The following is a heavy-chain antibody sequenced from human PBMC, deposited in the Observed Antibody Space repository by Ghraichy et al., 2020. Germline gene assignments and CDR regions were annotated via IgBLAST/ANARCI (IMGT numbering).Heavy chain of an antibody. CDR2: INHSGST. V-gene: IGHV4-34*01. J-gene: IGHJ6*02. CDR3: AGSGSYHCMDV. D-gene: IGHD3-10*01. CDR1: GGSFSGYY. Sequence: SETLSLTCAVYGGSFSGYYWSWIRQPPGKGLEWIGEINHSGSTNYNPSLKSRVTISVDTSKNQFSLKLSSVTAADTAVYYCAGSGSYHCMDVWGQGTTVTVSS.